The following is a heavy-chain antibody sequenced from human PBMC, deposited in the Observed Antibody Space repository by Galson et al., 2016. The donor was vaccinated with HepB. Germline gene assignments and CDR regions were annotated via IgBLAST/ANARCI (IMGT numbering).Heavy chain of an antibody. V-gene: IGHV4-31*03. CDR2: IYYSGST. CDR1: GGSISGGGYY. D-gene: IGHD3-16*01. Sequence: TLSLTCTVSGGSISGGGYYWSWIRQHPEKGLEWIGYIYYSGSTFYNPSLKSRVTISLDTSKNQFSLNLSSLSAADTAVYYCARDGFAGGRANWFDPWGRGTLVTVSS. CDR3: ARDGFAGGRANWFDP. J-gene: IGHJ5*02.